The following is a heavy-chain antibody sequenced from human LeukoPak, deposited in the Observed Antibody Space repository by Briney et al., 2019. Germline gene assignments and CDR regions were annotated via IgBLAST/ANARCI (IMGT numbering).Heavy chain of an antibody. V-gene: IGHV4-31*03. CDR1: GGXISNGGYY. D-gene: IGHD1-14*01. J-gene: IGHJ4*02. Sequence: SETLSLTCTVSGGXISNGGYYWSWIRQHPGKGLEWIGYIYDSGTTYYNPALQSRVTISVDTSDNQFSLKLRSLTAADTAVYYCARGGDRRGFDYWGQGILVTVSS. CDR3: ARGGDRRGFDY. CDR2: IYDSGTT.